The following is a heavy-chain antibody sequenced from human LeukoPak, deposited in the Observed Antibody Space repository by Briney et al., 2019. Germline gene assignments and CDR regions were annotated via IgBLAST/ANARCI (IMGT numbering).Heavy chain of an antibody. V-gene: IGHV3-49*04. D-gene: IGHD5-18*01. Sequence: GGSLRLSCTASGFTFGDYAMSWVRQAPGKGLEWVGFIRSKAYGGTTEYAASVKGRFTISRDDSKSIAYLQMNSLRTEDTAVYYCTRDRLPLFSAMVNYFDYWGQGTLVTVSS. CDR2: IRSKAYGGTT. J-gene: IGHJ4*02. CDR3: TRDRLPLFSAMVNYFDY. CDR1: GFTFGDYA.